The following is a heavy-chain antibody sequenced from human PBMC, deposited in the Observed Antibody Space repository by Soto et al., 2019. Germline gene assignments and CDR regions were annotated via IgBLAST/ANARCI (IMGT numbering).Heavy chain of an antibody. CDR2: ISYDGSNK. J-gene: IGHJ2*01. V-gene: IGHV3-30-3*01. CDR3: ARPRDGWYFDL. CDR1: GFTFSSYA. Sequence: QVQLVESGGGVVQPGRSLRLSCAASGFTFSSYAMHWVRQAPGKGLEWVAVISYDGSNKYYADSVKGRFTISRDNSKNTLYLHMNSLRTEDTAVYSCARPRDGWYFDLWGRGTLVTVSS.